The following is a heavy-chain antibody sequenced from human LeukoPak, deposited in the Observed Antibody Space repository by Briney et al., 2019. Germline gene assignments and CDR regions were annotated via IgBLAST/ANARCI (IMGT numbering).Heavy chain of an antibody. CDR1: GYTFTRYA. V-gene: IGHV1-69*06. Sequence: ASVKVSCKAPGYTFTRYAVNWVRQAPGQGLEWMGGIIPIFGTANNAQKFQGRVTITADKSTSTAYMELSRLRSDDTAVYYCARAYYNESGTYSYFHHWGQGTLVTVSS. J-gene: IGHJ1*01. CDR3: ARAYYNESGTYSYFHH. CDR2: IIPIFGTA. D-gene: IGHD3-22*01.